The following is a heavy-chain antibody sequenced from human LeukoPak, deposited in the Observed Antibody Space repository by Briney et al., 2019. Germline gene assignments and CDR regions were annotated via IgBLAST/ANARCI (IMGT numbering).Heavy chain of an antibody. CDR1: GGSISTFY. Sequence: SETLSLTCTVSGGSISTFYWAWIRQPAGKGLEWIGRINNSGSTNYNPSLRSRVSMSVDRSKNQFSVTLSSVTAADTAVYFCAREGGDPRWLDPWGQGTLVTVSS. V-gene: IGHV4-4*07. CDR3: AREGGDPRWLDP. J-gene: IGHJ5*02. CDR2: INNSGST. D-gene: IGHD6-25*01.